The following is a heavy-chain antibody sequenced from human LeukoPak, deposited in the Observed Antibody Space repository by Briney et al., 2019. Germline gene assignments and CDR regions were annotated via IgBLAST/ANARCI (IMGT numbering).Heavy chain of an antibody. CDR3: ARAPKWLDY. CDR2: TNQEGSEK. Sequence: GGSLRLSCAASGFTISTYWMSWVRQAPGKGLEWVANTNQEGSEKYYVDSVKGRFTISKDNAKNSLYLQMNSLRAEDTAVYYCARAPKWLDYWGQGTLVTVSS. J-gene: IGHJ4*02. CDR1: GFTISTYW. D-gene: IGHD5-12*01. V-gene: IGHV3-7*01.